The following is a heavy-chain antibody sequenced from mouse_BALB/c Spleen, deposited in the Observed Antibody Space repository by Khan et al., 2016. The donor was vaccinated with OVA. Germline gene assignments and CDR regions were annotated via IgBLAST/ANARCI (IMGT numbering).Heavy chain of an antibody. Sequence: QVRLQQSGTELVRPAPSLKLSCKASGYTFTNSWINWVKQRPGQGLEWIGIIYPSDSYINYNPKFTDKATLTVDKSSTTAYMHLSRTASDDCAVYYCTSDGVYGSSFAYWGQGTLVTVSA. CDR1: GYTFTNSW. V-gene: IGHV1-59*01. J-gene: IGHJ3*01. CDR2: IYPSDSYI. D-gene: IGHD1-1*02. CDR3: TSDGVYGSSFAY.